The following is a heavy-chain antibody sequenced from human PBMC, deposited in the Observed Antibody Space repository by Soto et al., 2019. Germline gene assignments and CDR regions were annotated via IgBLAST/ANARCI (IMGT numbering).Heavy chain of an antibody. CDR2: TSHDGVT. J-gene: IGHJ4*02. CDR1: SGSIDNVYW. Sequence: PSETLSLTCAVSSGSIDNVYWWSWVRQSPGKGLEWIGETSHDGVTNYNPSLKGRVTISVDTSKNQFSLKLSSVTAADTAVYYCARLCIAAAGKACVFSSVASRIREPSDYWGQGTLVTVSS. D-gene: IGHD6-13*01. V-gene: IGHV4-4*02. CDR3: ARLCIAAAGKACVFSSVASRIREPSDY.